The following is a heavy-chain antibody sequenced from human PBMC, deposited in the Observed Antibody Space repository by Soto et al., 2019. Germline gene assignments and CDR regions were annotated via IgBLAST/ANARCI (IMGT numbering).Heavy chain of an antibody. J-gene: IGHJ1*01. Sequence: GASVKVSCKASGYSFTSYGISWVRQAPGQGLEWLGWISVYNGVTTYAQKLQGRVSMTTDTSTNTAYMELRSLRSDDTAVYFCARNRSGSGTLQHWGQGTLVTVSS. CDR3: ARNRSGSGTLQH. D-gene: IGHD6-25*01. CDR1: GYSFTSYG. V-gene: IGHV1-18*04. CDR2: ISVYNGVT.